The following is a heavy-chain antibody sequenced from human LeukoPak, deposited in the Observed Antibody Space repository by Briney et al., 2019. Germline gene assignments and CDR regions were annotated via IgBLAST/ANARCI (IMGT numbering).Heavy chain of an antibody. CDR1: GGTFSSYA. D-gene: IGHD3-3*01. CDR2: IIPIFGTA. J-gene: IGHJ5*02. Sequence: SVKVSCKASGGTFSSYAISWVRQAPGQGLEWTGGIIPIFGTANYAQKFQGRVTITTDESTSTAYMELSSLRSEDTAVYYCARGGRDFWSGYTNANWFDPWGQGTLVTVSS. CDR3: ARGGRDFWSGYTNANWFDP. V-gene: IGHV1-69*05.